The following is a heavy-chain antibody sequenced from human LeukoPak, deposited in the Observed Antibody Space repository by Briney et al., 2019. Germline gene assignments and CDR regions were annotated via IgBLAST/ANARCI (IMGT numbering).Heavy chain of an antibody. Sequence: PGGSLRLSCAASGFTFSSYEMNWLRQAPGKGLEWVSYISTSGSTIYYADSVKGRFTISRDNAKNSLYLQMNSLRAEDTAVYYCAHVKARSGSTFDIWGQGTMVTVSS. J-gene: IGHJ3*02. CDR3: AHVKARSGSTFDI. CDR2: ISTSGSTI. D-gene: IGHD3-10*01. V-gene: IGHV3-48*03. CDR1: GFTFSSYE.